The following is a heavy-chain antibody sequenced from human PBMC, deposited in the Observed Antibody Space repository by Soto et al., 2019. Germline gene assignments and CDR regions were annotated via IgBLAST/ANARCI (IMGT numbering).Heavy chain of an antibody. V-gene: IGHV3-64*04. Sequence: VGSLRLSCSASGFTFNSYAMHWVRQAPGKGLEFVSAISSYGADTYYADSVKGRFAISRDNSKNTLYLEMNSLRAEDTAVYYCARESEDLTSNFDYWGQGTLVTVSS. J-gene: IGHJ4*02. CDR1: GFTFNSYA. CDR2: ISSYGADT. CDR3: ARESEDLTSNFDY.